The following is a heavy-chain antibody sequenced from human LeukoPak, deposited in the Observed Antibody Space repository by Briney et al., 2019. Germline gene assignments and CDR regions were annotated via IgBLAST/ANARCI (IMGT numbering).Heavy chain of an antibody. CDR1: GFTVSSSY. D-gene: IGHD4-17*01. CDR3: ARGGDYGDLRYFDY. Sequence: PGGSLRLSCTASGFTVSSSYMSWVRQAPGKGLEWVSLIYAIGTTYYADSVKGRFTISRDNSKNTVYLQMNSLRAEDTAVYYCARGGDYGDLRYFDYWGQGTLVTVSS. J-gene: IGHJ4*02. V-gene: IGHV3-66*01. CDR2: IYAIGTT.